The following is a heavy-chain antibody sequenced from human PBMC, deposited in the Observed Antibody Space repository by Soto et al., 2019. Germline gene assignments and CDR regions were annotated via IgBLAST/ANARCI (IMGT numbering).Heavy chain of an antibody. D-gene: IGHD3-16*01. CDR3: AKHNYGRGSTYFHY. V-gene: IGHV4-59*08. CDR1: GGSISSYY. Sequence: TSETLSLTCTVSGGSISSYYWSWIRQPPGKGLEWIGYIYYSGSTNYNPSLKSRVTISVDTSKNQFSLKLNSMTAADTAVYYCAKHNYGRGSTYFHYGGRGPLVTASS. CDR2: IYYSGST. J-gene: IGHJ4*02.